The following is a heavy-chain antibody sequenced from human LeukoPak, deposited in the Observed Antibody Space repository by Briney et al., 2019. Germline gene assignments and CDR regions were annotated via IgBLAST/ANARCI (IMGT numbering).Heavy chain of an antibody. CDR1: GFTFSNYA. CDR2: ITSNGGST. Sequence: GGSLRLSCATSGFTFSNYAMHWVRRAPGKGLEYVSGITSNGGSTFYANSVKGRFTISRDNSKNTLYLQMGSLRIEYMAMYYCARYSGWYDYWGQGTLVTVSS. V-gene: IGHV3-64*01. D-gene: IGHD6-19*01. J-gene: IGHJ4*02. CDR3: ARYSGWYDY.